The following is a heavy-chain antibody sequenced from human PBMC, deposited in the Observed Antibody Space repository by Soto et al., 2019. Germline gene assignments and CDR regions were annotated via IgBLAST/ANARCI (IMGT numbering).Heavy chain of an antibody. V-gene: IGHV3-11*06. CDR1: GFTFSDYY. D-gene: IGHD6-13*01. CDR3: ARDRGGAAAGPATATWFDY. CDR2: ISSSSSYT. Sequence: GGSLRLSCAASGFTFSDYYMSWIRQAPGKGLEWVSYISSSSSYTNYADFVKGRFTISRDNAKNSLYLQMNSLRAEDTAVYYCARDRGGAAAGPATATWFDYWGQGTLVTVSS. J-gene: IGHJ4*02.